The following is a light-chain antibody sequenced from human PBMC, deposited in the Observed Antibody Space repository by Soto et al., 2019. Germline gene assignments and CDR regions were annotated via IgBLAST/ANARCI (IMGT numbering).Light chain of an antibody. CDR3: CSYAGIRTYVV. Sequence: QSVLTQPASVSGSPGQSITISCTGTSSDVGGYNYVSWYQQHPGKAPKLMVFEVSNRPSGVSHRFSVSKSGNTASLTISGLQAEDEAEYYCCSYAGIRTYVVFGGGTKVTVL. CDR2: EVS. V-gene: IGLV2-23*02. J-gene: IGLJ2*01. CDR1: SSDVGGYNY.